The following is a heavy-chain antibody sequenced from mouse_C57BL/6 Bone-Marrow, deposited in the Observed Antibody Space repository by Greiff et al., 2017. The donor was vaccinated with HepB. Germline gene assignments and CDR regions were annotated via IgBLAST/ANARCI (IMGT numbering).Heavy chain of an antibody. CDR3: ARHPYYSNYGYAMDY. D-gene: IGHD2-5*01. V-gene: IGHV2-6-1*01. CDR1: GFSLTSYG. Sequence: QVQLKQSGPGLVAPSQSLSITCTVSGFSLTSYGVHWVRQPPGKGLEWLVVIWSDGSTTYNSALKSRLSISKDNSKSQVFLKMNSLQTDDTAMYYCARHPYYSNYGYAMDYWGQGTSVTVSS. CDR2: IWSDGST. J-gene: IGHJ4*01.